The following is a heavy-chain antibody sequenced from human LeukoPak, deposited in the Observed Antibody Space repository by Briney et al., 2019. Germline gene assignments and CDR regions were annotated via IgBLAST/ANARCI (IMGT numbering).Heavy chain of an antibody. CDR3: ARPINSGNYLGAFDI. Sequence: ASVKVSCKASGYTFTAYHMHWVRQAPGQGLEWMGWINPNSGGTNYEQKFQGRVTMTRDTSISTAYMELSRLRSDDTAGYYCARPINSGNYLGAFDIWGQGTMVTVSS. J-gene: IGHJ3*02. CDR1: GYTFTAYH. D-gene: IGHD1-26*01. CDR2: INPNSGGT. V-gene: IGHV1-2*02.